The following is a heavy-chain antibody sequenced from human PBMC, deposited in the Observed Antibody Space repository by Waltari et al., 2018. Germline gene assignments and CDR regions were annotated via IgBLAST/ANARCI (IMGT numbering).Heavy chain of an antibody. D-gene: IGHD2-8*01. V-gene: IGHV4-38-2*01. J-gene: IGHJ6*02. Sequence: KPSETLSLTCAVSGYSISSGYYWGWIRQPPGKGLEWIGSIYHSGSTYYNPSLKSRVTISVDTSKNQFSLKLSSVTAADTAVYYCARGPLVYAIQYYYYGMDVWGQGTTVTVSS. CDR2: IYHSGST. CDR3: ARGPLVYAIQYYYYGMDV. CDR1: GYSISSGYY.